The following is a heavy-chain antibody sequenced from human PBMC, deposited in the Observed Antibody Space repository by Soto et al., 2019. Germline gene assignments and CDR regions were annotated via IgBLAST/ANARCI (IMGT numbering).Heavy chain of an antibody. CDR2: IYTSGST. V-gene: IGHV4-4*07. Sequence: SETLSLTCTVSGGSISSYYWSWIRQPAGKGLEWIGRIYTSGSTNYNPSLKSRVTMSVDTSKNQFSLKLSSVTAADTAVYYCARQILIFGVVIHYYYGMDVWGQGTTVIVSS. CDR1: GGSISSYY. J-gene: IGHJ6*02. D-gene: IGHD3-3*01. CDR3: ARQILIFGVVIHYYYGMDV.